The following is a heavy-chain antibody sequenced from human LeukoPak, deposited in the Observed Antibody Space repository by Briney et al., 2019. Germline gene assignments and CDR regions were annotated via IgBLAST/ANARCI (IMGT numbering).Heavy chain of an antibody. J-gene: IGHJ4*02. Sequence: GGFLRHSCAASGFSFSTYSMPWVRQSPGRGLEGVAVISSDGSNKYYAEDVVEGCSTMRRDNLMDTLYLQLDSLRPEHTAMYLCAGGLSQLVSYFDFWGLGTLLTLPS. V-gene: IGHV3-30*04. D-gene: IGHD3-16*01. CDR1: GFSFSTYS. CDR2: ISSDGSNK. CDR3: AGGLSQLVSYFDF.